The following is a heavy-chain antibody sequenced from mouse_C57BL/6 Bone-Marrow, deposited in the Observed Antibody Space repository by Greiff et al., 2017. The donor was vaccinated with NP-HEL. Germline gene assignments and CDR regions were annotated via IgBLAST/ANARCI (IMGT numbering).Heavy chain of an antibody. D-gene: IGHD1-1*01. CDR1: GYTFTSYT. V-gene: IGHV1-4*01. CDR2: INPSSGYT. J-gene: IGHJ2*01. CDR3: ASYYGSSPFDY. Sequence: QVQLKESGAELARPGASVKMSCKASGYTFTSYTMHWVKQRPGQGLEWIGYINPSSGYTKYNQKFKDKATLTADKSSSTAYMQLSSLTSEDSAVYYCASYYGSSPFDYWGQGTTLTVSS.